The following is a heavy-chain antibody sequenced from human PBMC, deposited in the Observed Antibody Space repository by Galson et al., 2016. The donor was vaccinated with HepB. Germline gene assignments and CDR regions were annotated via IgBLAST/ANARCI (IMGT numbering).Heavy chain of an antibody. Sequence: SLRLSCAASGFTFSSYWMNWVRQAPGKGLVWVSRIYNDGSNKTYADSVQGRFTISRDNAKNTLYLQMNSLRAEDTAVYYCARPGYCSGSSCYVPFDIWGQGTMATVSS. D-gene: IGHD2-15*01. CDR2: IYNDGSNK. CDR3: ARPGYCSGSSCYVPFDI. J-gene: IGHJ3*02. CDR1: GFTFSSYW. V-gene: IGHV3-74*03.